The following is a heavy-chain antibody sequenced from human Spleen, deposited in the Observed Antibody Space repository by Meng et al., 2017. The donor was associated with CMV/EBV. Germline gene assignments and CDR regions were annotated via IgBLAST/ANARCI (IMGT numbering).Heavy chain of an antibody. CDR1: GYTFTSYE. J-gene: IGHJ4*02. CDR2: MNPNSGDT. CDR3: AKDGGGASDY. D-gene: IGHD4-23*01. V-gene: IGHV1-8*01. Sequence: ASVKVSCKASGYTFTSYEINWVRQAPGQGLEWMGWMNPNSGDTGYAETFQDRVTMTRNTSTKTAYMELSGLTSDDTAVYFCAKDGGGASDYWDQGSLVTVSS.